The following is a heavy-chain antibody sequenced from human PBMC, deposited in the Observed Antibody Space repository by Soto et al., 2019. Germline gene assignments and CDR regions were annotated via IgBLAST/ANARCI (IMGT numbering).Heavy chain of an antibody. J-gene: IGHJ4*02. Sequence: GGLRLSCAASGFTFSSYGMSWVRQAPGKGLEWVSSISGSGGSTYYADSVKGRFTISRDNSKNTLYLQMNSLRAEDTAVYYCAKASAPGGTYFPLWFWGQGTLVTVSS. D-gene: IGHD1-26*01. CDR2: ISGSGGST. CDR1: GFTFSSYG. CDR3: AKASAPGGTYFPLWF. V-gene: IGHV3-23*01.